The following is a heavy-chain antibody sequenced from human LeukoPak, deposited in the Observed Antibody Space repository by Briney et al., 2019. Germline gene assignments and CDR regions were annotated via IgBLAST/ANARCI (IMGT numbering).Heavy chain of an antibody. V-gene: IGHV3-74*01. CDR1: GFIFSSYW. CDR3: ASGPGYYDSSGYYSY. Sequence: TGGSLRLSCAASGFIFSSYWMHWVRQAPGKGLVWVSHINSDGSSTSYADSVKGRFTISRDNAKNTLYLQMNSLRAEDTAVYYCASGPGYYDSSGYYSYWGQGTLVTVSS. D-gene: IGHD3-22*01. J-gene: IGHJ4*02. CDR2: INSDGSST.